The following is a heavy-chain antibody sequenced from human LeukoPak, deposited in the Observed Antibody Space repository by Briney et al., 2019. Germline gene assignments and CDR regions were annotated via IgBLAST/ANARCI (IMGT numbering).Heavy chain of an antibody. CDR3: AKDRVRDIVVVPAAMEFDP. Sequence: GGSLRLSCAASGFTFSSYWMSWVRQAPGKGLEWVANIKQDGSEKYYVDSVKGRFTISRDNAKNSLYLQMNSLRAEDTAVYYCAKDRVRDIVVVPAAMEFDPWGQGTLVTVSS. V-gene: IGHV3-7*01. CDR2: IKQDGSEK. D-gene: IGHD2-2*01. J-gene: IGHJ5*02. CDR1: GFTFSSYW.